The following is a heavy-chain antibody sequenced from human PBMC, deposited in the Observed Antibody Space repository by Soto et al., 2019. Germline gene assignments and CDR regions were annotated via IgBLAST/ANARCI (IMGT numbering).Heavy chain of an antibody. CDR1: GYTFTSYY. D-gene: IGHD6-19*01. Sequence: ASVKVSCKASGYTFTSYYVHWVRQAPGQGLEWMGMISPSGGSTSYAQKFQGRVTMTRDTSTSTFYMEVSSLRSEDTAVYYCARSSAVAGTDYWGQGTLVTVSS. CDR2: ISPSGGST. J-gene: IGHJ4*02. CDR3: ARSSAVAGTDY. V-gene: IGHV1-46*01.